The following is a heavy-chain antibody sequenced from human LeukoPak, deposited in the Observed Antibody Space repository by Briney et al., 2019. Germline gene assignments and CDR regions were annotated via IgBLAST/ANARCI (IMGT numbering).Heavy chain of an antibody. CDR2: IYYSGST. CDR1: GGSISSYY. D-gene: IGHD6-19*01. J-gene: IGHJ4*02. Sequence: SETLSLTCTVSGGSISSYYWSWIRQPPGKGLEWIGYIYYSGSTNYNPSLKSRVTISVDTSKNQFSLKLSSVTAADTAVYYCARIPGIAVAGIQGYFDYWGQGTLVTVSS. CDR3: ARIPGIAVAGIQGYFDY. V-gene: IGHV4-59*01.